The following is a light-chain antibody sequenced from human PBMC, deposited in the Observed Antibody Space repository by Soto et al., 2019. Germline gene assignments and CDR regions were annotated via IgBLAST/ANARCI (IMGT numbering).Light chain of an antibody. J-gene: IGKJ4*01. CDR2: AAC. CDR1: QSISNY. Sequence: DMEMTQSPSSLSASVGDRVTITCRASQSISNYLNWYQHKPGKVPKLLIYAACSLQSGVPTSFSGSGSGTYFTLIILSLHPEDFATYYCQQSYGTPLTFGGGTKIEIK. V-gene: IGKV1-39*01. CDR3: QQSYGTPLT.